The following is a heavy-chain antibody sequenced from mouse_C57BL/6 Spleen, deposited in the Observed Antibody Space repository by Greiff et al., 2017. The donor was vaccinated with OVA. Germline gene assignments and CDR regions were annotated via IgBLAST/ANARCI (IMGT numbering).Heavy chain of an antibody. J-gene: IGHJ4*01. CDR1: GFNIKDYY. V-gene: IGHV14-1*01. Sequence: EVQVVESGAELVRPGASVKLSCTASGFNIKDYYMHWVKQRPEQGLEWIGRIDPEDGDTEYAPKFQGKATMTADTSSNTAYLQLSSLTSEDTAVYYCTTYYYGSFYAMDYWGQGTSVTVSS. CDR3: TTYYYGSFYAMDY. D-gene: IGHD1-1*01. CDR2: IDPEDGDT.